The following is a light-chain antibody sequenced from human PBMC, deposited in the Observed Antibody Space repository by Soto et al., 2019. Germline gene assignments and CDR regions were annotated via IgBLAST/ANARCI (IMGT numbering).Light chain of an antibody. Sequence: SPFTRSLFQCERAPPSCRASQTISTYLAWFQQKPGQAPRLLIYGASTRATGIPARFSGSGSGTEFTLTISSLQSGDFAVYYCQQYNNWPLTFGGGTKVDIK. V-gene: IGKV3-15*01. CDR1: QTISTY. CDR3: QQYNNWPLT. CDR2: GAS. J-gene: IGKJ4*01.